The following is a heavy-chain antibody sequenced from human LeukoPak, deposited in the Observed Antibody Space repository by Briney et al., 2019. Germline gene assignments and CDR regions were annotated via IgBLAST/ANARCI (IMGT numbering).Heavy chain of an antibody. CDR2: INPNSGGT. V-gene: IGHV1-2*02. J-gene: IGHJ5*02. CDR1: GYTFTGYY. CDR3: AGGGGDLWFGELNWFDP. Sequence: ASVKVSCKASGYTFTGYYMHWVRQAPGQGLEWMGWINPNSGGTNYAQKFQGRVTMTRDTSISTAYMELSRLRSDDTAVYYCAGGGGDLWFGELNWFDPWGQGTLVTVSS. D-gene: IGHD3-10*01.